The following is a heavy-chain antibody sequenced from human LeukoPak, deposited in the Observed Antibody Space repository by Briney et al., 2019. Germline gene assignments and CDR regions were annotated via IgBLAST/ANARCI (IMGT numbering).Heavy chain of an antibody. CDR3: ARWTLRVGASRADAFDM. D-gene: IGHD1-26*01. CDR1: GGSFSGHY. V-gene: IGHV4-34*01. CDR2: INHSGNN. Sequence: PSEPLSLTCAVYGGSFSGHYWSWIRQPPGKGLEWIGGINHSGNNNYNPSLKSRVNMSVDTFKNQFSLTLISVAAADEAVYYCARWTLRVGASRADAFDMWGQGTMVTVFS. J-gene: IGHJ3*02.